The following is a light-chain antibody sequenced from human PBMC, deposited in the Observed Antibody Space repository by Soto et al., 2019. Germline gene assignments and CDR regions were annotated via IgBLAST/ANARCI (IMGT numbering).Light chain of an antibody. CDR3: QHYGSSPYT. Sequence: EIVLTQSPGTLSLSPGERATLSCRASQSVSRYLAWYQQKPGQAPRLLIYGASTRATGIPDRFSGSGSGTDFILTISRLEPEDLAVFYCQHYGSSPYTFGQGTRLEIK. J-gene: IGKJ2*01. CDR2: GAS. V-gene: IGKV3-20*01. CDR1: QSVSRY.